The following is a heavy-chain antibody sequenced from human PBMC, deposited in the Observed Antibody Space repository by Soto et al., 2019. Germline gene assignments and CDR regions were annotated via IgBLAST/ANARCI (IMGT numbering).Heavy chain of an antibody. CDR2: IYTSGST. V-gene: IGHV4-4*07. J-gene: IGHJ4*02. CDR1: GGSISSYY. Sequence: SETLSLTCTVSGGSISSYYWSWIRQPAGKGLEWIGRIYTSGSTNYNPSLKSRVTMSVDTSKNQFSLKLSSVTAVDTAVYYCAREGQQLPRYYFDYWGQGTLVTVSS. D-gene: IGHD6-13*01. CDR3: AREGQQLPRYYFDY.